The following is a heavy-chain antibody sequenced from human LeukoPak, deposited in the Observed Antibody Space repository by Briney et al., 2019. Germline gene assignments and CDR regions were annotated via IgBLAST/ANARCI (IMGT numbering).Heavy chain of an antibody. V-gene: IGHV3-23*01. J-gene: IGHJ4*02. CDR3: AKGSSGGRPYYFDY. CDR2: ITGGGGST. CDR1: GFTFSTYA. Sequence: RSGGSLRLSCAASGFTFSTYAMTWVRQAPGKGLEWVSLITGGGGSTYYVDSVKGRLTISRDNSKNTLYLQMDSLRAEDTAIYYCAKGSSGGRPYYFDYWGQGTLVTVSS. D-gene: IGHD3-22*01.